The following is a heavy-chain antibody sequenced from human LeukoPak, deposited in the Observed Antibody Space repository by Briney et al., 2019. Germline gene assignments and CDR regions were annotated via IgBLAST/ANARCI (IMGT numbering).Heavy chain of an antibody. D-gene: IGHD3-10*01. Sequence: PGGSLRLSCAASGFTFSSYAMSWVRQAPGKGLEWVSAISGSGGSTYYADSVKGRFTISRDNSKNTLYLQMNSLRAEDTAVYYCAKEELRWFGEFLPAWDDYWGQGTLVTVSS. CDR1: GFTFSSYA. CDR2: ISGSGGST. CDR3: AKEELRWFGEFLPAWDDY. V-gene: IGHV3-23*01. J-gene: IGHJ4*02.